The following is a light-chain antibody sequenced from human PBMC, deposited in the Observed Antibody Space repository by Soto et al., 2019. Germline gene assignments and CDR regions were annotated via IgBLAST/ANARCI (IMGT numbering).Light chain of an antibody. CDR2: DT. CDR1: QGIGDT. CDR3: HQRQSWPRT. J-gene: IGKJ1*01. Sequence: EVVMRPSPATLSVSPVEGATLSCRASQGIGDTLAWYQHKPGQTPRLLIYDTSRFSAWGSETDFTLAISDVQPEDFAVYYCHQRQSWPRTFGQGTKVDI. V-gene: IGKV3-15*01.